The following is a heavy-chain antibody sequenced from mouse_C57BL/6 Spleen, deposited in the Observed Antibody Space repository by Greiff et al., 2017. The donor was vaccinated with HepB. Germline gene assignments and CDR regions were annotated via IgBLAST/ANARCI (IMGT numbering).Heavy chain of an antibody. V-gene: IGHV3-6*01. Sequence: ESGPGLVKPSQSLSLTCSVTGYSITSGYYWNWIRQFPGNKLEWMGYISYDGSNNYNPSLKNRISITRDTSKNQFFLKLNSVTTEDTATYYCARDIYYGNYLVYWGQGTLVTVSA. CDR3: ARDIYYGNYLVY. J-gene: IGHJ3*01. D-gene: IGHD2-1*01. CDR1: GYSITSGYY. CDR2: ISYDGSN.